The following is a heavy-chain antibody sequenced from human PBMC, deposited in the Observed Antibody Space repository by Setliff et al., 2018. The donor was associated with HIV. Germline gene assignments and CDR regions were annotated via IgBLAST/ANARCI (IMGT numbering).Heavy chain of an antibody. CDR3: AKVGGDGRFYYYHMGV. D-gene: IGHD2-21*01. J-gene: IGHJ6*03. CDR2: ITWDGNKV. V-gene: IGHV3-43*01. CDR1: GFRFGDYP. Sequence: GGSLRLSCVASGFRFGDYPMHWVRQTPGKSLEWLSLITWDGNKVFYADSVRGRFRISRDNRRNSLFLQMDSLRFEDTAIYYCAKVGGDGRFYYYHMGVWGKGTTVTVS.